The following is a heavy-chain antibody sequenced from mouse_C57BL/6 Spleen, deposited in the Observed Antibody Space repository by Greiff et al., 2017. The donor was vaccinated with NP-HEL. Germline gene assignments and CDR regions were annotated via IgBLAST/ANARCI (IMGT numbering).Heavy chain of an antibody. CDR1: GFTFSSYA. CDR2: ISSGGDYI. Sequence: EVMLVESGEGLVKPGGSLKLSCAASGFTFSSYAMSWVRQTPEKRLEWVAYISSGGDYIYYADTVKGRFTISRDNARNTLYLQMSSLKSEDTAMYYCTRGTAQADWFAYWGQGTLVTVSA. J-gene: IGHJ3*01. V-gene: IGHV5-9-1*02. CDR3: TRGTAQADWFAY. D-gene: IGHD3-2*02.